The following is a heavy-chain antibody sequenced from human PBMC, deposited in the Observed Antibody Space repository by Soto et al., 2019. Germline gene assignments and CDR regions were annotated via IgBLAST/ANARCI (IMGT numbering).Heavy chain of an antibody. D-gene: IGHD3-10*01. J-gene: IGHJ6*02. CDR1: GFTFSDYY. V-gene: IGHV3-11*06. CDR2: ISSSSSYT. Sequence: TGGSLRLSCAASGFTFSDYYMSWIRQAPGKGLEWVSYISSSSSYTNYADSVKGRFTISRDNAKNSLYLQMNSLRAEDTAVYYYARDRVVRGVIYYYYGMDVWGQGTTVTVSS. CDR3: ARDRVVRGVIYYYYGMDV.